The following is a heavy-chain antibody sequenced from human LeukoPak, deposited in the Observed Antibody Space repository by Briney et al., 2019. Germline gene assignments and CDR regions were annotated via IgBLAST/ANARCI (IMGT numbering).Heavy chain of an antibody. Sequence: SETLFLXCTVSGGSISNSNYYWGWIRQPPGKGLEWIGTIYYSGDTYYNPSLKSRASISVDTSKNRFSLKLNSVTAADTAVYFCARHENIIIVPTAHAFDYWGQGTLVTVSS. D-gene: IGHD2/OR15-2a*01. V-gene: IGHV4-39*01. CDR3: ARHENIIIVPTAHAFDY. J-gene: IGHJ4*02. CDR1: GGSISNSNYY. CDR2: IYYSGDT.